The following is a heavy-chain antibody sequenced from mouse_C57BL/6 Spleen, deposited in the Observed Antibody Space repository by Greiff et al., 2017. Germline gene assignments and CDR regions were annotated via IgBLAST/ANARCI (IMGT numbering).Heavy chain of an antibody. D-gene: IGHD2-4*01. Sequence: QVQLLQSGPELVQPGASVKLSCKTSGYTFTSYDINWVKQRPGQGLEWFGWIYPRDGSTKYNQHFKGKATLTVATSSSTAYMELNSLPSDDSAVYFCARSYYDYDDAMDYWGQGTSVTVSS. CDR1: GYTFTSYD. CDR2: IYPRDGST. CDR3: ARSYYDYDDAMDY. V-gene: IGHV1-85*01. J-gene: IGHJ4*01.